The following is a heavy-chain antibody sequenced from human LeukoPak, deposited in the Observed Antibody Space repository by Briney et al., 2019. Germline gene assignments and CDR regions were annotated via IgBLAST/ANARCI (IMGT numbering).Heavy chain of an antibody. CDR1: GFTFSSYG. CDR2: IWYDGSNK. V-gene: IGHV3-33*01. J-gene: IGHJ4*02. CDR3: ARELGTTLYS. D-gene: IGHD1-26*01. Sequence: GGSLRLSCAASGFTFSSYGMHWVRQAPGKGLEGVAVIWYDGSNKYYADSVKGRFTISRDNSKNTLYLQMNSLRAEDTAVYYCARELGTTLYSWGQGTLVTVSS.